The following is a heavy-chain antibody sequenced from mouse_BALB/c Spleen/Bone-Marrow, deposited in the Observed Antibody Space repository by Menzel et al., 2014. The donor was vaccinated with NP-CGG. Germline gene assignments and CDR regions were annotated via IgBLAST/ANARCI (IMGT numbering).Heavy chain of an antibody. V-gene: IGHV1S135*01. D-gene: IGHD1-1*01. CDR1: GYSFTGYT. J-gene: IGHJ1*01. CDR2: INPYNGGT. CDR3: ASYYGSSWYFDV. Sequence: VQLQQSGPELVKPGASMKISCKASGYSFTGYTMNWVKQSHGKNLEWIGLINPYNGGTSYNQKFKGKATLTVDKSSRAAYMEFLSLTSEDSAVYYCASYYGSSWYFDVWGAGTTVTVSS.